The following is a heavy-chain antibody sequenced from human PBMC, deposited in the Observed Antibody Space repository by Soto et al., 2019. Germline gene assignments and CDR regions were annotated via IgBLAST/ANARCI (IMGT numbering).Heavy chain of an antibody. CDR1: VFTGSSNY. CDR2: VDSGVGG. J-gene: IGHJ6*02. Sequence: GGSLRLSCASSVFTGSSNYISWVRQAPGKGLEWVSVVDSGVGGDYADSVTGRFTISRDNSKNTLYLPMNTLRDEDTAVYYCARGFLRVAVWGQGTTVTVSS. V-gene: IGHV3-53*01. CDR3: ARGFLRVAV.